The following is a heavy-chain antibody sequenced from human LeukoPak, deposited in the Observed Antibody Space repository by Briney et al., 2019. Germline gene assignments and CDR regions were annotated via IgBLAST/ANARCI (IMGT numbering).Heavy chain of an antibody. Sequence: SETLSLTCAVYGGSFSGYYWSWIRQPPGKGLEWIGEINHSGSTNYNPSLESRDTISVDTSKNQFSLKLSSVTAADTAVYYCARGRRQWLVRDYYMDVWGKGTTVTVSS. CDR1: GGSFSGYY. J-gene: IGHJ6*03. V-gene: IGHV4-34*01. CDR2: INHSGST. CDR3: ARGRRQWLVRDYYMDV. D-gene: IGHD6-19*01.